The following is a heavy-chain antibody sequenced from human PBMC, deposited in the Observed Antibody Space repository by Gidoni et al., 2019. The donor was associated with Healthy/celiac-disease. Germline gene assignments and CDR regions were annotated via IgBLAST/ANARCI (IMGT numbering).Heavy chain of an antibody. V-gene: IGHV3-21*01. CDR2: ISSSSSYI. J-gene: IGHJ6*02. D-gene: IGHD3-10*01. Sequence: EVQLVESGGGLVKPGGSLRLSCAASGFTFSSYSMNWVRQAPGKGLEWVSSISSSSSYIYYADSVKGRFTISRDNAKNSLYLQMNSLRAEDTAVYYCARGDGSGSYNYYYGMDVWGQGTTVTVSS. CDR1: GFTFSSYS. CDR3: ARGDGSGSYNYYYGMDV.